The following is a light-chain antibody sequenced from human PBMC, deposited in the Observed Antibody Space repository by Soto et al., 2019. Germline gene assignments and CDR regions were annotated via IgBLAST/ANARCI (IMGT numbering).Light chain of an antibody. CDR2: AAS. Sequence: EIVLTQSPVTLSLSPGERATLSCRTSQSVSSSYLAWYQQKPGQAPRLLIYAASSRATYIPDRFSGSGSGTDFTLTISRLEPEDFAVYYCQQYGNSFRTFGQGTKVEIK. V-gene: IGKV3-20*01. J-gene: IGKJ1*01. CDR3: QQYGNSFRT. CDR1: QSVSSSY.